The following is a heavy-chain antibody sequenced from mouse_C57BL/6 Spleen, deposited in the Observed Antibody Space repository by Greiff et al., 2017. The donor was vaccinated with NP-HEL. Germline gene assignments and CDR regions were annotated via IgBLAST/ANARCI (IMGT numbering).Heavy chain of an antibody. CDR1: GYTFTSYW. Sequence: VQLQQPGAELVRPGTSVKLSCKASGYTFTSYWMHWVKRRLGQGLEWTGVIDPSDSYTNYNQKFKGKPTLTVDTSSSTAYMQLSSLTSEDSAVYYCAREGVLDYWGQGTSVTVSS. J-gene: IGHJ4*01. V-gene: IGHV1-59*01. CDR2: IDPSDSYT. CDR3: AREGVLDY.